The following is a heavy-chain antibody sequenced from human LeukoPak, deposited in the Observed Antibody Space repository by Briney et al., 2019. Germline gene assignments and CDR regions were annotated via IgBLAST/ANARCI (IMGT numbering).Heavy chain of an antibody. CDR2: ISGSGGST. CDR3: AKEGTPSGSYGGFDY. Sequence: PGGSLRPSCAASGFTFSSYAMSWVRQAPGKGLEWVSAISGSGGSTYYADSVKGRFTISRDNSKNTLYLQMNSLRAEDTAVYYCAKEGTPSGSYGGFDYWGQGTLVTVSS. V-gene: IGHV3-23*01. J-gene: IGHJ4*02. D-gene: IGHD1-26*01. CDR1: GFTFSSYA.